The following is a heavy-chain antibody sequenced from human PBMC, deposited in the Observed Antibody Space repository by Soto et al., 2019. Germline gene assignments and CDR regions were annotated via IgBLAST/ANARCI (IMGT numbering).Heavy chain of an antibody. CDR2: INHSGST. D-gene: IGHD3-3*01. J-gene: IGHJ6*02. CDR1: GGSFSGYY. CDR3: ARGDIWSCYPYYHYYGMDV. Sequence: SETLSLTCAVYGGSFSGYYWSWIRQPPGKGLEWIGEINHSGSTNYNQSLKSRVTISVETSKNQFSLKLSSVTAADTVLYYCARGDIWSCYPYYHYYGMDVWGQGTTVTVSS. V-gene: IGHV4-34*01.